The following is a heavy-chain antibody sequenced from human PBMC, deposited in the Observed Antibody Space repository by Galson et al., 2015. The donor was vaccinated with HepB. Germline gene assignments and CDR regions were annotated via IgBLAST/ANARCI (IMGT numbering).Heavy chain of an antibody. D-gene: IGHD3-9*01. CDR1: GGTFSSYA. CDR3: ARASAHYDTSYYYGMDV. Sequence: SVKVSCKASGGTFSSYAISWVRQAPGQGLEWMGGIIPIFGTANYAQKFQGRVTITADKSTSTAYMELSSLRSEDTAVYYCARASAHYDTSYYYGMDVWGQGTTVTVSS. CDR2: IIPIFGTA. J-gene: IGHJ6*02. V-gene: IGHV1-69*06.